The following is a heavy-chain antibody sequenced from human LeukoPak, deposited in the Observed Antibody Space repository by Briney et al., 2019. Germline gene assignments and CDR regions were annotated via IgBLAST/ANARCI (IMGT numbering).Heavy chain of an antibody. J-gene: IGHJ4*02. CDR2: ISGSGGST. CDR1: GFTFSSYA. CDR3: ASGRYCSSTSCRDY. V-gene: IGHV3-23*01. D-gene: IGHD2-2*01. Sequence: TGASLRLSCAASGFTFSSYAMSWVRQAPGKGLEWVSAISGSGGSTYYADSVKGRFTISRDNSMNTLYLQMNSLRAEDTAVYYCASGRYCSSTSCRDYWGQGTLVTVSS.